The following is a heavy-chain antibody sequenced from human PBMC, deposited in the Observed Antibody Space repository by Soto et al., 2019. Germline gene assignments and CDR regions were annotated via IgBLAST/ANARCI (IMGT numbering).Heavy chain of an antibody. Sequence: SETLSLTCTVSGGSISSYYWSWIRQPPGKGLEWIGYFYYTGSTNYNPSLKSRVTITIDASKNQFSLRLSSVTAADTAVYYCARSMHYSDGSNYSPFDYWGQGTLVTVSS. J-gene: IGHJ4*02. D-gene: IGHD3-22*01. CDR3: ARSMHYSDGSNYSPFDY. V-gene: IGHV4-59*12. CDR2: FYYTGST. CDR1: GGSISSYY.